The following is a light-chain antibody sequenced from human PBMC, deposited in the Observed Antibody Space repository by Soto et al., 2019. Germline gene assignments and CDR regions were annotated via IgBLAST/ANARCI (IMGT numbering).Light chain of an antibody. V-gene: IGLV2-8*01. CDR3: SSKGGGHITLFV. Sequence: QSSLTQPPSASGSPGQSVTISCTGTSNDIGAYDFVSWYQQHPGKAPKLIISEVTKRPSGVPDRFSGSKSGNTASLTVSGLPGEDEDDDYCSSKGGGHITLFVFGTGTKVTVL. CDR1: SNDIGAYDF. CDR2: EVT. J-gene: IGLJ1*01.